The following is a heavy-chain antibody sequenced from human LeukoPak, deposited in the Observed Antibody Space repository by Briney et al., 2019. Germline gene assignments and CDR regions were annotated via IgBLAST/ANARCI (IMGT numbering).Heavy chain of an antibody. CDR3: ARPRPHCSGGSCYSEYFDY. Sequence: ASVKVSCEASGYTFTNYYLQWVRQAPGQGLEWMGIINPSGGSTSYAQKFQGRVTMTRDTSTSTVYMELSSLRSEDTAVYYCARPRPHCSGGSCYSEYFDYWGQGTLVTVSS. J-gene: IGHJ4*02. V-gene: IGHV1-46*01. CDR2: INPSGGST. D-gene: IGHD2-15*01. CDR1: GYTFTNYY.